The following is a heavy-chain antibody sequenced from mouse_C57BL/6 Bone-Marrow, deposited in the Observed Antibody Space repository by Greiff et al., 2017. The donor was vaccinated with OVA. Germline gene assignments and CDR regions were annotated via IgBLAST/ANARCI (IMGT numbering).Heavy chain of an antibody. CDR3: TSNWGGGYDAMDY. Sequence: VTLKVSGAELVRPGASVKLSCTASGFNIKDDYMHWVKQRPEQGLEWIGWIDPENGDTEYASKFQGKATITADTSSNTAYLPLSSLTSEDTAVYYCTSNWGGGYDAMDYWGQGTSVTVSS. CDR1: GFNIKDDY. J-gene: IGHJ4*01. V-gene: IGHV14-4*01. D-gene: IGHD4-1*01. CDR2: IDPENGDT.